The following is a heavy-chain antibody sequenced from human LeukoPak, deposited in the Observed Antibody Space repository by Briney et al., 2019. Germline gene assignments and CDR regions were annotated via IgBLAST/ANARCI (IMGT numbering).Heavy chain of an antibody. V-gene: IGHV4-59*11. CDR1: GGSIFSHY. CDR3: ARVRSDLNYMGYFDY. J-gene: IGHJ4*02. D-gene: IGHD4-11*01. Sequence: PSETLSLTCTVSGGSIFSHYWSWIRQPPGKGLEYIGYIYYSGSTNYNPSLKSRVTMSLDTSKNQFSLRLNSVTAADTAVYYCARVRSDLNYMGYFDYWGQGTLVTVPS. CDR2: IYYSGST.